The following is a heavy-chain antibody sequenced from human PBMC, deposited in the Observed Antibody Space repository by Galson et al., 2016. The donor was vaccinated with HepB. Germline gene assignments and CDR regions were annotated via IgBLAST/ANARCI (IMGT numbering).Heavy chain of an antibody. CDR1: GFTFSSFG. J-gene: IGHJ4*02. Sequence: RLSCAASGFTFSSFGMNWVRQAPGKGLEWVSSFSSGSSYIYYADSVKGRFTISRDNAKNSLYLQMNSLRAEDTAVYYCARSYSGGWYELYYFDYWGQGTLVTVSS. CDR3: ARSYSGGWYELYYFDY. D-gene: IGHD6-19*01. CDR2: FSSGSSYI. V-gene: IGHV3-21*01.